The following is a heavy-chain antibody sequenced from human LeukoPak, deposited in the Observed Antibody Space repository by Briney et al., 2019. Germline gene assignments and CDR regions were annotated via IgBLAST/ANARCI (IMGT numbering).Heavy chain of an antibody. D-gene: IGHD3-22*01. CDR3: ARESPTDSGYFDY. V-gene: IGHV3-48*01. J-gene: IGHJ4*02. CDR1: GFTFSSYS. CDR2: ISSSSSTI. Sequence: GGSLRLSCAASGFTFSSYSMNWVRQAPGKGLEWVSYISSSSSTIYYADSVKGRFTISRDNSKNTLYLQMSSLRVEDTAVYYCARESPTDSGYFDYWGQGTLVTVSS.